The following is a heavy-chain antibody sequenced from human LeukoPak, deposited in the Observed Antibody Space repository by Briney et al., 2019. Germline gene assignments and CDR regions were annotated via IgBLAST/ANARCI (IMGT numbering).Heavy chain of an antibody. CDR2: IIPIFGTA. Sequence: GSSVKVSCKASGGTFISYAISRVRQAPGQGLEWMGGIIPIFGTANYAQKFQGRVTITADESTSTAYMELSGLRSEDTAVYYCARPCPDIDGYKYWGQGTLVTVSS. J-gene: IGHJ4*02. D-gene: IGHD5-24*01. CDR1: GGTFISYA. CDR3: ARPCPDIDGYKY. V-gene: IGHV1-69*01.